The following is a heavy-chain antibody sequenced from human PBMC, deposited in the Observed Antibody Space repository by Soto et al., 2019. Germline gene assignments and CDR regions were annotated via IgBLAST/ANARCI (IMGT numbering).Heavy chain of an antibody. CDR3: VGGSGWHSYFDP. D-gene: IGHD6-19*01. Sequence: PGGSLTLSCAVSGFSFKNNTMSRFRQDPGKGREWISGISESGDSTIYADSVKGRFTISRGNSKNTLYLEMHSLRADDTAVYSCVGGSGWHSYFDPWGQGTLVTVSS. CDR2: ISESGDST. CDR1: GFSFKNNT. V-gene: IGHV3-23*01. J-gene: IGHJ5*02.